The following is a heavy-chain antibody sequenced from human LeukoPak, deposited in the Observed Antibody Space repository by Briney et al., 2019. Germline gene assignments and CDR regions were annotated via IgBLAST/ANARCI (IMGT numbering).Heavy chain of an antibody. CDR2: ISFGGSNK. CDR1: GFTFSSYA. Sequence: PGRSLRLSCAASGFTFSSYAMHWVRQAPGKGLDWVTDISFGGSNKDYADSVKGRFTISRDNSKNTLFLQMNSLRAEDTAVYYCATDGYSSSYRGGFDHWGQGTLVTVSS. V-gene: IGHV3-30-3*01. D-gene: IGHD6-13*01. J-gene: IGHJ4*02. CDR3: ATDGYSSSYRGGFDH.